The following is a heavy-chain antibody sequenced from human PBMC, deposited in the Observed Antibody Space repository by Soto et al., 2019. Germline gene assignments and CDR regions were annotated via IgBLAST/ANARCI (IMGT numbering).Heavy chain of an antibody. CDR1: GYSISSGNY. D-gene: IGHD2-2*01. CDR3: RSSTSCYDESCVDV. Sequence: SETLSLTCAVSGYSISSGNYWAWIRQPPGRGLEWIGSLYHIGSTHYNTSLKSRVTISVDTSKDHFSLELSSVTAADTAIYYCRSSTSCYDESCVDVWGQGTMVTVSS. V-gene: IGHV4-38-2*01. J-gene: IGHJ6*02. CDR2: LYHIGST.